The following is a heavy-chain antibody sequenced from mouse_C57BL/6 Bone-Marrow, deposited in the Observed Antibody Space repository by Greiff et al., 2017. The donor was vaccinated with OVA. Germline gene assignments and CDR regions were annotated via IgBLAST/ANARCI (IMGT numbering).Heavy chain of an antibody. D-gene: IGHD4-1*01. Sequence: QVQLKQPGAELVKPGASVKLSCKASGYTFTSYWMHWVKQRPGQGLEWIGMIHPNSGSTNYNEKFKSKATLTVDKSSSTAYMRLSSLTSEDSAVYYCARTALGHAMDYWGQGTSVTVSS. CDR1: GYTFTSYW. J-gene: IGHJ4*01. CDR3: ARTALGHAMDY. CDR2: IHPNSGST. V-gene: IGHV1-64*01.